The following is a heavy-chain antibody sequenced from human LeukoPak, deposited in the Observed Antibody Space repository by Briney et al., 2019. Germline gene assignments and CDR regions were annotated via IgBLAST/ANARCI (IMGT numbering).Heavy chain of an antibody. J-gene: IGHJ4*02. CDR2: IWYDGSIQ. V-gene: IGHV3-33*01. CDR3: ARAGYCSGGSCYGSDY. D-gene: IGHD2-15*01. CDR1: GFTFSSYG. Sequence: GGSLRLSCAASGFTFSSYGMHWVRQAPGKGLEWVAAIWYDGSIQYYADSVKGRFTISRDNSKNTLYLQMDSLRAEDTAVYYCARAGYCSGGSCYGSDYWGQGTLVSVCS.